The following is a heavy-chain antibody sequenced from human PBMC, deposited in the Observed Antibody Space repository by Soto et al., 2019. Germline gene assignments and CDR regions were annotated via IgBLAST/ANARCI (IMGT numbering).Heavy chain of an antibody. Sequence: ASVKVSCKASGYTFTSYYMHWVRQAPGQGLEWMGIINPSGGSTSYAQKFQGRVTMTRDTSTSTVYMELSSLRDEDTAVYYCAREPRTIRGPTGLFDYWGQGILVTVSS. CDR3: AREPRTIRGPTGLFDY. CDR2: INPSGGST. D-gene: IGHD3-3*02. J-gene: IGHJ4*02. CDR1: GYTFTSYY. V-gene: IGHV1-46*01.